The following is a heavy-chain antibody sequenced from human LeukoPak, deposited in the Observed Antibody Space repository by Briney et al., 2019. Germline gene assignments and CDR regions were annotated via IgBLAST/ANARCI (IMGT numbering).Heavy chain of an antibody. J-gene: IGHJ4*02. CDR3: ARVHSSGWPRIFDS. Sequence: PSETLSLTCTVSGASVSSGYWSWIRQPPGKGLELIGYMYYRDSSNYNPSLKSRVTISIDTSKNQFSLKLSSVAAADTAVDYCARVHSSGWPRIFDSWGQGTLVTVS. CDR1: GASVSSGY. V-gene: IGHV4-59*02. CDR2: MYYRDSS. D-gene: IGHD6-19*01.